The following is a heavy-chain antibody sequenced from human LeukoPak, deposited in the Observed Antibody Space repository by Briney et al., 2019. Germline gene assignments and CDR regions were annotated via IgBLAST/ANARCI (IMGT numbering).Heavy chain of an antibody. CDR1: GFTFSSYW. CDR3: ARSEYCSGGSCYSFDY. Sequence: PGGSLRLSCAASGFTFSSYWMSWVRQAPGKGLEWVANIKQDGSEKYYVGSVKGRFTISRDNAKNPLYLQMNSLRAEDTAVYYCARSEYCSGGSCYSFDYWGQGTLVTVSS. D-gene: IGHD2-15*01. CDR2: IKQDGSEK. J-gene: IGHJ4*02. V-gene: IGHV3-7*01.